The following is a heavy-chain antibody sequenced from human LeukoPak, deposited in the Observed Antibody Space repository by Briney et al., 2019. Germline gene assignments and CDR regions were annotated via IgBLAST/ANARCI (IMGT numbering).Heavy chain of an antibody. Sequence: SQTLSLTCAISGDSVSNNNAAWNWIRQSPSRGLEWLGRTYYRSKWYTDSAVSVNSRITINPDTSKNQFSLQLTSVTPEDSAVYCCARGNSGVAVARFDYWGQGTLVTVSS. CDR2: TYYRSKWYT. J-gene: IGHJ4*02. CDR1: GDSVSNNNAA. D-gene: IGHD6-19*01. CDR3: ARGNSGVAVARFDY. V-gene: IGHV6-1*01.